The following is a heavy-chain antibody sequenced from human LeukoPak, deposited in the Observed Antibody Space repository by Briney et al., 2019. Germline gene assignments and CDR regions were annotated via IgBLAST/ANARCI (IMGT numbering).Heavy chain of an antibody. V-gene: IGHV1-18*01. J-gene: IGHJ5*02. Sequence: ASVKVSCKASGYTFTSYGISWVRQAPGQGLEWMGWISAYNGNTNYAQRLQGRVTMTTDTSTSTAYMELRSLRSDDTAVYYCARDRCSSTSCYARNWFDPWGQGTLVNVSS. CDR3: ARDRCSSTSCYARNWFDP. CDR2: ISAYNGNT. D-gene: IGHD2-2*01. CDR1: GYTFTSYG.